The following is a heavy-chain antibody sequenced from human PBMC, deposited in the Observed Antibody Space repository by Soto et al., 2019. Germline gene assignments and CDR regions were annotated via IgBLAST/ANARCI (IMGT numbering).Heavy chain of an antibody. J-gene: IGHJ4*02. D-gene: IGHD1-7*01. CDR2: INPSGCST. CDR3: ARRNYAGTLDY. Sequence: ASVKGSCKASGYTFTGDYMHWVRQAPGQGLEWMGIINPSGCSTSYAQKVQGRVTMTRDTSTSTVDMELSSLRSVYTAVYYFARRNYAGTLDYWGQGTLVTVSS. V-gene: IGHV1-46*01. CDR1: GYTFTGDY.